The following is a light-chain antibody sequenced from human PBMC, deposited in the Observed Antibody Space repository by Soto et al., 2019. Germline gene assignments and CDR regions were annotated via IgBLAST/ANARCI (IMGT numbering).Light chain of an antibody. CDR3: RQYYDLPIT. V-gene: IGKV1-33*01. J-gene: IGKJ5*01. Sequence: DIQMTQSPSSLFASIGDRVTITCQASQDISGFLNWYQQKPGKAPKLLIHDASKVQSGVPSRFSGRGSGTDFTFTITSLQPDDSGTYYCRQYYDLPITFGQGTRLESK. CDR2: DAS. CDR1: QDISGF.